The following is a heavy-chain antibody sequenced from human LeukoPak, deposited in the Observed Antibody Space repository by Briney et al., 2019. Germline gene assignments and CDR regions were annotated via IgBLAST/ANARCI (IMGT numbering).Heavy chain of an antibody. CDR1: GYTFTSYA. V-gene: IGHV1-3*01. CDR3: ARDRWRTFDY. CDR2: INAGNGNT. D-gene: IGHD5-24*01. Sequence: GASVTVSCKAPGYTFTSYAMNWMRQAPGQGLEWMGWINAGNGNTKYSQKFQGRVTITRDTSASTAYMELSSLRSEDTAVYYCARDRWRTFDYWGQGTLVTVSS. J-gene: IGHJ4*02.